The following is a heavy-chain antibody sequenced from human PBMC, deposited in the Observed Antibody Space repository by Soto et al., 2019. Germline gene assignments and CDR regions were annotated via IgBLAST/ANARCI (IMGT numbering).Heavy chain of an antibody. CDR2: ISYDGSNK. V-gene: IGHV3-30-3*01. Sequence: GGSLRLSCAASGFTFSSYAMHWVRQAPGKGLEWVAVISYDGSNKYYADSVKGRFTISRDNSKNTLYLQMNSLRAEDTAVYYCPSDVGMTSVTTNYYCGMDVGGQGTTVTVAS. J-gene: IGHJ6*02. D-gene: IGHD4-4*01. CDR1: GFTFSSYA. CDR3: PSDVGMTSVTTNYYCGMDV.